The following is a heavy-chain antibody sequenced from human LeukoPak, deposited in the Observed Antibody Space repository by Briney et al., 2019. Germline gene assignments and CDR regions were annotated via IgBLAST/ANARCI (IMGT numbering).Heavy chain of an antibody. Sequence: ASETLSLTCAVSGYSISSGYYWGWIRQPPGKGLDWIGSIYHSGSTYYNPSLKSRVTISVDTSKNQFSLKLSSVTAADTAVYYCARHRGSSSSGYLFDYWGQGTLVTVSS. CDR3: ARHRGSSSSGYLFDY. CDR2: IYHSGST. V-gene: IGHV4-38-2*01. CDR1: GYSISSGYY. J-gene: IGHJ4*02. D-gene: IGHD6-6*01.